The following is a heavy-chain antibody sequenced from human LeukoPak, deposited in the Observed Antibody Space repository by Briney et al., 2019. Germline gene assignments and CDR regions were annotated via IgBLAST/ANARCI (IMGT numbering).Heavy chain of an antibody. Sequence: GGSLRLSCAASGFTFSSYAMHWVRQAPGKGLDYVSAISSNGVSTYYANSVKGRFTISRDNSKNTLYLQMGSLRAEDMAVYYCARSYGSGSYYKRSPYYFDYWGQGTLVTVSS. CDR2: ISSNGVST. CDR3: ARSYGSGSYYKRSPYYFDY. CDR1: GFTFSSYA. D-gene: IGHD3-10*01. V-gene: IGHV3-64*01. J-gene: IGHJ4*02.